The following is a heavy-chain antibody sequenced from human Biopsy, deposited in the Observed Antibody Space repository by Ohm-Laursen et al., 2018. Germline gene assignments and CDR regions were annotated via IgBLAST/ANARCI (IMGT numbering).Heavy chain of an antibody. Sequence: PETLSLTCTVAGGSINSNDYYWGWIRQTPGEGLQWIGSLYHNGHTYENPSLRGRLTLSIDKSKNLFSLRLSSVTAADTAVYYCARHRSSSARNYYHDMDVWGQGTTVTVSS. J-gene: IGHJ6*02. CDR2: LYHNGHT. CDR3: ARHRSSSARNYYHDMDV. CDR1: GGSINSNDYY. V-gene: IGHV4-39*01. D-gene: IGHD6-6*01.